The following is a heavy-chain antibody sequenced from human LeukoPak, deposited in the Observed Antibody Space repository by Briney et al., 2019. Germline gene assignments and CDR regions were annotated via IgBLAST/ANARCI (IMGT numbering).Heavy chain of an antibody. Sequence: TSVTVSCKASGFTFTSSVVQWVRQARGQRLEWIGWIVVGSGNTNYAQKFQERVTITRDMSTSTAYMELSSLRFEDTAVYYCAADRAGSYLRFVYWGQGTPVTVSS. J-gene: IGHJ4*02. CDR2: IVVGSGNT. CDR3: AADRAGSYLRFVY. CDR1: GFTFTSSV. V-gene: IGHV1-58*01. D-gene: IGHD3-10*01.